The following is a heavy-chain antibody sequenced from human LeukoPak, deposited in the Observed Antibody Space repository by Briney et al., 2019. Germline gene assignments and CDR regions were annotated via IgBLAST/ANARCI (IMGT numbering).Heavy chain of an antibody. CDR3: ARGASSSSAIGYYYYYMDV. CDR1: GGSISSGSYY. CDR2: MYTSGST. V-gene: IGHV4-61*02. J-gene: IGHJ6*03. Sequence: PSETLSLTCTVSGGSISSGSYYWIWLRQPAGQGLEWIVRMYTSGSTNYNPSLKSRVTISVDTSKNQFSLNLSSVTAADTAVYYCARGASSSSAIGYYYYYMDVWGKGTTVTVSS. D-gene: IGHD3-16*01.